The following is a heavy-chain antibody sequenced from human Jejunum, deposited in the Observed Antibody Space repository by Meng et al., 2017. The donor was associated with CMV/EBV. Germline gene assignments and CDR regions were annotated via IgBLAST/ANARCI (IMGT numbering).Heavy chain of an antibody. J-gene: IGHJ4*02. CDR1: GFTFSSAG. CDR2: IEYDGSDK. Sequence: QGRQGAAGGGGVRAGGLRSISCAASGFTFSSAGMHWVRQAPGRGPEWVAFIEYDGSDKYYADSMKGRFTISRDNSKNTMYLQMTSLKAEDTDLYYCAKDVDHWGQGTLVTVSS. V-gene: IGHV3-30*02. CDR3: AKDVDH.